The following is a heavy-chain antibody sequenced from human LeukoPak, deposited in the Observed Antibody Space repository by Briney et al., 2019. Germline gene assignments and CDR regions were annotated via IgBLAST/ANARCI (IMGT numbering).Heavy chain of an antibody. CDR2: VYSDDNT. Sequence: GGSMRLSCAASGFIDSSKYMSWVRQAPGKGLEWVSVVYSDDNTYYADSVKGRFTISRDNSKNTLYLQMNGLRAEDTAMYYCARVGAVAAVDYWGQGTLVTVSS. D-gene: IGHD6-19*01. J-gene: IGHJ4*02. CDR3: ARVGAVAAVDY. V-gene: IGHV3-66*01. CDR1: GFIDSSKY.